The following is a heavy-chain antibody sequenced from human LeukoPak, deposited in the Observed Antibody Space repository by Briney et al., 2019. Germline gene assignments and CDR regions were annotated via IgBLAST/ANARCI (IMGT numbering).Heavy chain of an antibody. J-gene: IGHJ5*02. D-gene: IGHD2-2*01. CDR1: GGSSSSSRYY. V-gene: IGHV4-39*01. CDR2: IYYSGST. Sequence: PSETLSLTCTVSGGSSSSSRYYWGWIRQPPGKGMEWIGSIYYSGSTYYNPSLKSRVTISVDTSKNQFSLKLSSVTAADTAVYYCARHPYQLLWLSWFDPWGQGTLVTVSS. CDR3: ARHPYQLLWLSWFDP.